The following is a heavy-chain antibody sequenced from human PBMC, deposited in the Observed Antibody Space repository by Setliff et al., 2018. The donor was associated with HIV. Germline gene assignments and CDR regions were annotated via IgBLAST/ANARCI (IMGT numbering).Heavy chain of an antibody. V-gene: IGHV1-3*01. Sequence: ASVKVSCKASGYSFSSYAIHWVRQAAGQSPEWLGWINAAISHTRYSPKFQDRVTLTTDTSARTIHMEMRSLRSEDTAVYYCVGGRGGFFDEPFDMWGPGTRVTVSS. CDR2: INAAISHT. CDR3: VGGRGGFFDEPFDM. J-gene: IGHJ3*02. D-gene: IGHD3-16*01. CDR1: GYSFSSYA.